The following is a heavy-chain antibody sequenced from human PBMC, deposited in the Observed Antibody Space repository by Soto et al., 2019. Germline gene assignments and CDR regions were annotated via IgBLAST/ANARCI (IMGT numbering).Heavy chain of an antibody. CDR2: INRSGST. D-gene: IGHD1-1*01. V-gene: IGHV4-34*01. J-gene: IGHJ4*02. CDR1: GGSFNVYY. Sequence: SDTLSLTCAVYGGSFNVYYWSWIRQPPGKGLEWIGEINRSGSTNYNPSLKSRVTISIDTSKIQFSLTLSSVTAADTAVYYCARGPSVEAFFDYWGQGSLVT. CDR3: ARGPSVEAFFDY.